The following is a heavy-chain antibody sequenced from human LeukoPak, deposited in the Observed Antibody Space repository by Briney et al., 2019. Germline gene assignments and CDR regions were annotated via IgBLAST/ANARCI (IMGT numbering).Heavy chain of an antibody. CDR3: AWDRYSSSWYYLYY. Sequence: ASVKVSCKASGGTFSSYAISWVRQAPGQGLEWMGEIILIFGTANYAQKFQSRVTITTDESTSTTYMELSSLRAEYTAVYYCAWDRYSSSWYYLYYWCQGTLVPVSS. CDR2: IILIFGTA. J-gene: IGHJ4*02. V-gene: IGHV1-69*05. D-gene: IGHD6-13*01. CDR1: GGTFSSYA.